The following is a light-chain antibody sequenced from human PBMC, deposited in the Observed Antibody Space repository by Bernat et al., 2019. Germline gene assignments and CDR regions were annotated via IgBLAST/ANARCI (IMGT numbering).Light chain of an antibody. Sequence: EIVLTQSPDTLSLSPGERATLSCRASQTVSSRHLAWYQQKPGQAPRVLIYGASSRAFGIPDRFSGSGSGTDFTLPISRLEPEDFAVYFCQQYEMSPLTFGGGTTVAI. V-gene: IGKV3-20*01. CDR3: QQYEMSPLT. CDR1: QTVSSRH. CDR2: GAS. J-gene: IGKJ4*01.